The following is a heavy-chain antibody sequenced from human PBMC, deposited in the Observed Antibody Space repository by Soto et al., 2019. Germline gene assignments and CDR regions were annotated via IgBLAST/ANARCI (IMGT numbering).Heavy chain of an antibody. Sequence: QVQLVESGGGVVQPGRSLRLSCAASGFTFSSYGMHWVRQAPGKGLEGVAVISYDGSNQYYADSVKGRCTISRDKSKNTLYLQMTSLRAEDTTVYYCAKDYLSDSNYEGVADYWGQGTLVTVSS. V-gene: IGHV3-30*18. CDR1: GFTFSSYG. D-gene: IGHD4-4*01. J-gene: IGHJ4*02. CDR3: AKDYLSDSNYEGVADY. CDR2: ISYDGSNQ.